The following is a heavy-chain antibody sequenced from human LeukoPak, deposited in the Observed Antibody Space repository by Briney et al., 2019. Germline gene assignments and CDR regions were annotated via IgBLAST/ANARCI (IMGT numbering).Heavy chain of an antibody. CDR1: GFTFSSYA. D-gene: IGHD4-23*01. V-gene: IGHV3-30-3*01. CDR3: AREDYGGNFPFDY. Sequence: GGSLRLSCAASGFTFSSYAMHWVRQAPGKGLEWVAVISYDGSNKYYADSVKGRFTISRDNSENTLYLQMNSLRAEDTAVYYCAREDYGGNFPFDYWGQGTLVTVSS. J-gene: IGHJ4*02. CDR2: ISYDGSNK.